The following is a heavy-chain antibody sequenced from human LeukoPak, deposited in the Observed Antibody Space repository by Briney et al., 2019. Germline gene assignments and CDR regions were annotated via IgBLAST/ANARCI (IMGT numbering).Heavy chain of an antibody. J-gene: IGHJ6*02. CDR1: GYRFYNYW. CDR3: ARRGGERVAASGVLFGLDV. D-gene: IGHD1-26*01. CDR2: IYPDDSDK. V-gene: IGHV5-51*01. Sequence: GESLKISCKGSGYRFYNYWIAWVRQTPEKGLEWMGMIYPDDSDKVYSPSFQGQVTISADKSSTTAYLQWSGLKASDTATYYCARRGGERVAASGVLFGLDVWGQGTTVTVSS.